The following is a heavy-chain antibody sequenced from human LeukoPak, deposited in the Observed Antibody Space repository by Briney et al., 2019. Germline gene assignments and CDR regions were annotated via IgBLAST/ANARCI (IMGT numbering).Heavy chain of an antibody. D-gene: IGHD3-16*01. V-gene: IGHV3-23*01. CDR1: GFTFSSYG. CDR2: ISNSGDST. Sequence: GGSLRLSCVASGFTFSSYGMTWVRQAPGKGLEWVSAISNSGDSTYYADSVTGRFTISRDNSKFTLYLQMNSLRAEDTAVYYCAKFWGGLDYWGQGALVTVSS. J-gene: IGHJ4*02. CDR3: AKFWGGLDY.